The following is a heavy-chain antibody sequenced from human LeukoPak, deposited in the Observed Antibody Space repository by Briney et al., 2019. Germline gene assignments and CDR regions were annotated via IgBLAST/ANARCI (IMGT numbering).Heavy chain of an antibody. CDR2: NSAYNGDT. CDR1: GHTLKNYG. CDR3: ARVTTVTRSPWSWGPKKIGQEVNWFDP. J-gene: IGHJ5*02. V-gene: IGHV1-18*01. Sequence: ASVKVSGRASGHTLKNYGVAWVRQAPGQGLEWMGWNSAYNGDTKYAQSLQGRVSMTTDTSTSTAYMELRSLRLDDTAVYYCARVTTVTRSPWSWGPKKIGQEVNWFDPWGQGTLVIVSS. D-gene: IGHD4-17*01.